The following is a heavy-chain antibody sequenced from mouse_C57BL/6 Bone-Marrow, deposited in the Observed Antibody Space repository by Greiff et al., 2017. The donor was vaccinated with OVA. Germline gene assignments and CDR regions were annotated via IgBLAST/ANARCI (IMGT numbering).Heavy chain of an antibody. J-gene: IGHJ2*01. CDR3: IYSNYGYFDY. CDR1: GFNIKDYY. Sequence: VQLQQSGAELVRPGASVKLSCTASGFNIKDYYMHWVKQRPEQGLEWIGRIDPEDGDTEYAPKFQGKATMTADTSSNTAYLQLSSLTSEDTAVYYCIYSNYGYFDYWGQGTTLTVSS. V-gene: IGHV14-1*01. D-gene: IGHD2-5*01. CDR2: IDPEDGDT.